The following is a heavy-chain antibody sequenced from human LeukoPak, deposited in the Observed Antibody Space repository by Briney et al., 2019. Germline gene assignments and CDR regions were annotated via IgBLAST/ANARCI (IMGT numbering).Heavy chain of an antibody. CDR1: GGSISSYY. V-gene: IGHV4-59*01. CDR3: ARVYRDDFWSGYSTHFDY. J-gene: IGHJ4*02. D-gene: IGHD3-3*01. Sequence: SETLSLTCSVSGGSISSYYWGWIRQPPGKGLEWIGYINYSGSANYNPSLKSRVTMSVDTSKDQFSLKLTSVTAADTAVYYCARVYRDDFWSGYSTHFDYWGQGTLVTVSS. CDR2: INYSGSA.